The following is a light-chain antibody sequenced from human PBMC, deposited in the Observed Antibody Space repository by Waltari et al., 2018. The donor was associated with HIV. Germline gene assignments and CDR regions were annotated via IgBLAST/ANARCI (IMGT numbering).Light chain of an antibody. CDR1: SSDVGNYNL. Sequence: HSALTQPASVSGSPGQAITTSCTGASSDVGNYNLVSGYQHHSGRAPNLIIYELTTRPSGILARFSGSRSVNAASLPVSELQADDGADYYCCSYGGRPYVLGSGTKVTVL. CDR3: CSYGGRPYV. J-gene: IGLJ1*01. CDR2: ELT. V-gene: IGLV2-23*02.